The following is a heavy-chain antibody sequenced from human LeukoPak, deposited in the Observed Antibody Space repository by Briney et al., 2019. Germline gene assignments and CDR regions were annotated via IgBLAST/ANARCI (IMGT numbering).Heavy chain of an antibody. CDR3: ARARGYSGYDAYYYYYGMDV. J-gene: IGHJ6*02. Sequence: KPSETLSLTCTVSGGSISSYYWSWIRQPPGKGLEWIGYIYYSGSTNYNPSLKSRVTISVDTSKNQFSLKLSSVTAADTAVYYCARARGYSGYDAYYYYYGMDVWGQGTTVTVSS. CDR2: IYYSGST. CDR1: GGSISSYY. D-gene: IGHD5-12*01. V-gene: IGHV4-59*01.